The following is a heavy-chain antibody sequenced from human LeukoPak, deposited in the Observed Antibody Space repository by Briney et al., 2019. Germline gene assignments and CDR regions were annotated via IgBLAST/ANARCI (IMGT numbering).Heavy chain of an antibody. Sequence: GGSLRLSCAASGFTFSSYGMHWVRQAPGKGLEWVAVISYDGSNKYYADSVKGRFTISRDNSKNTLYLQMNSLRAEDTAVYYCARDRGYYGSGHYYYYGMDVWGQGTTVTVSS. CDR3: ARDRGYYGSGHYYYYGMDV. J-gene: IGHJ6*02. D-gene: IGHD3-10*01. CDR1: GFTFSSYG. CDR2: ISYDGSNK. V-gene: IGHV3-30*03.